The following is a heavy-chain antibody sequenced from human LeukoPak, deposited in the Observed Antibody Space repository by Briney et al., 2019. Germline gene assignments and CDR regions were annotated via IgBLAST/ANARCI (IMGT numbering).Heavy chain of an antibody. J-gene: IGHJ4*02. V-gene: IGHV4-59*04. Sequence: PSETLSLTCTVSGGSISSYYWSWIRQPPGKGLEWIGYIYYSGSTYYNPSLKSRVTISVDTSKNQFSLKLSSVTAADTAVYYCARHANDYVWGSYRLPFGYWGQGTLVTVSS. CDR3: ARHANDYVWGSYRLPFGY. D-gene: IGHD3-16*02. CDR2: IYYSGST. CDR1: GGSISSYY.